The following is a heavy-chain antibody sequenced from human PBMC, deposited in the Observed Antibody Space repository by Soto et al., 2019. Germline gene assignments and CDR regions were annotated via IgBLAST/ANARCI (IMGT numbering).Heavy chain of an antibody. CDR3: ARVYFDSGAYYYDYFDY. V-gene: IGHV4-38-2*01. Sequence: SETLSLTCAVSGYSISSGYYWGWIRQPPGKGLEWIGSIYHSGSTYYNPSLKSRVTISVDTSKNQFSLKLSSVTAADTAVYYCARVYFDSGAYYYDYFDYWGQGTLVTVSS. CDR1: GYSISSGYY. CDR2: IYHSGST. J-gene: IGHJ4*02. D-gene: IGHD3-22*01.